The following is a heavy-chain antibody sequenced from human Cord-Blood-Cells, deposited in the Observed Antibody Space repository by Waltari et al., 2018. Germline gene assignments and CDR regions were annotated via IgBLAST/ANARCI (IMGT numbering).Heavy chain of an antibody. CDR3: AKFPSAARPADDY. CDR2: ISYDGSNK. V-gene: IGHV3-30*18. CDR1: GFTFSSYG. D-gene: IGHD6-6*01. Sequence: QVQLVESGGGVVQPGRSLRLSCAASGFTFSSYGLHWVRQAPGKGLEWVAVISYDGSNKYYADSVKGRFTISRDNSKNTLYLQMNSLRAEDTAVYYCAKFPSAARPADDYWGQGTLVTVSS. J-gene: IGHJ4*02.